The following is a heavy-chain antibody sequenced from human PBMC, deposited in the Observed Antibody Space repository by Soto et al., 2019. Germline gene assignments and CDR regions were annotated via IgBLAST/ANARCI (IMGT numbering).Heavy chain of an antibody. V-gene: IGHV3-30*18. D-gene: IGHD6-19*01. J-gene: IGHJ4*02. CDR2: ISYDGSNK. CDR1: GFTFSSYG. CDR3: AKDPAYRAAASEWGIAVAGIDY. Sequence: GGSLRLSCAASGFTFSSYGMHWVRQAPGKGLEWVAVISYDGSNKYYADSVKGRFTISRDNSKNMLYLQMNSLRAEDTAVYYCAKDPAYRAAASEWGIAVAGIDYWGQGTLVTVSS.